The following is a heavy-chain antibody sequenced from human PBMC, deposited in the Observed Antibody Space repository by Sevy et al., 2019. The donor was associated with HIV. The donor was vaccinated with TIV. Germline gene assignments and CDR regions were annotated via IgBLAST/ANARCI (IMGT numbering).Heavy chain of an antibody. Sequence: GGSLRLSCAASGFIFNTYAMHWVRQAPGKGLEWVAVISYDGINKYYGDSVKGRFTISRDNSRNTLDLQMTSLRSEDTDLYYCASTGYCTGGSCYSPFGYWGQGTLVTVSS. CDR1: GFIFNTYA. V-gene: IGHV3-30-3*01. CDR2: ISYDGINK. CDR3: ASTGYCTGGSCYSPFGY. D-gene: IGHD2-15*01. J-gene: IGHJ4*02.